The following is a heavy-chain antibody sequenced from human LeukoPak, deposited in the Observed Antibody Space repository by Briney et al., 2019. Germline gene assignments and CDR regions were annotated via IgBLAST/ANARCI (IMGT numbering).Heavy chain of an antibody. CDR1: GGTFSNYA. CDR3: ASPPVGGAFDI. V-gene: IGHV1-69*06. CDR2: IIPIFGTT. J-gene: IGHJ3*02. D-gene: IGHD3-16*01. Sequence: SVNVSCKASGGTFSNYAISWVRQAPGQGLEWMGGIIPIFGTTSSAQELQGRVTFTADKSTSTAYMELSSLRSEDTAVYYCASPPVGGAFDIWGQGTMVTVSS.